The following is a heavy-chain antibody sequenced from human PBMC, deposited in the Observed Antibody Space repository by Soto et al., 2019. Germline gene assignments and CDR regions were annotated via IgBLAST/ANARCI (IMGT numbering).Heavy chain of an antibody. Sequence: EVQLLESGGGLVQPGGFLRLACAASGFTFNNYDMHLVRQAPGRGLEWVSIISPNGDSTYYADYVKGRFTIARDNSQTTVFQQMNSLRAEDTAIYFGAKVRLTDYLWYAPHLWGQGTLVTVSS. D-gene: IGHD2-8*01. CDR1: GFTFNNYD. CDR3: AKVRLTDYLWYAPHL. J-gene: IGHJ3*01. CDR2: ISPNGDST. V-gene: IGHV3-23*01.